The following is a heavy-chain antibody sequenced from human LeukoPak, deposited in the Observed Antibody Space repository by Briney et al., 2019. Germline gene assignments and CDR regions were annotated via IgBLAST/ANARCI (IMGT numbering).Heavy chain of an antibody. CDR3: ASYSLTGYSTFDS. CDR1: GVSISSTSYY. V-gene: IGHV4-39*01. Sequence: PSETLSLTCNVSGVSISSTSYYWGWIRQPPGKGLEWIGCIYYRRSTYYHPSLESRVTISVDTSNNQFFLKLTSVAAADTAVYFCASYSLTGYSTFDSWGRGTLVIVSS. CDR2: IYYRRST. J-gene: IGHJ4*02. D-gene: IGHD3-9*01.